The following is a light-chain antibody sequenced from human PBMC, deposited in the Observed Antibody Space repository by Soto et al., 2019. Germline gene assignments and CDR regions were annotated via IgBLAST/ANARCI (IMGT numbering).Light chain of an antibody. CDR2: DAS. CDR1: QSISSW. V-gene: IGKV1-5*01. CDR3: QQYNSYSPWT. Sequence: DIQMTQSPSTLSASVGDRVTITCRASQSISSWLAWYQQKPGKAPKLLIYDASSVESGVPSRFSGSGSGTEFPLTISSLQPDDFATYYCQQYNSYSPWTFGQGTKVEIK. J-gene: IGKJ1*01.